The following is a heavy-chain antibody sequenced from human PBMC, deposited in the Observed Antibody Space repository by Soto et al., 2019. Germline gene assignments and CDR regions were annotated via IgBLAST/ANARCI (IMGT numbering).Heavy chain of an antibody. Sequence: PGGSLRLSCAASGFTFSSYGMHWVRQAPGKGLEWVAVIWYDGSNKYYADSVKGRFTISRDNSKNTLYLQMNSLRAEDTAVYYCARESPDHYDFWSGYYTSYGMDVWGQGTTVTVSS. J-gene: IGHJ6*02. CDR2: IWYDGSNK. V-gene: IGHV3-33*01. D-gene: IGHD3-3*01. CDR1: GFTFSSYG. CDR3: ARESPDHYDFWSGYYTSYGMDV.